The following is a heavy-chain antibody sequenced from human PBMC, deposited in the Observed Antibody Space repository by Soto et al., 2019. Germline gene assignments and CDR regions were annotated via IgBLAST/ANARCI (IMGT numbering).Heavy chain of an antibody. D-gene: IGHD2-2*01. Sequence: ASVKVSCKASGYTFTSYYMHWVRQAPGQGLEWMGIINPSGGSTSYAQKFQGRVTMTRDTSTSTVYMELSSLRSEDTAVYYCARDRLGYCISTSCPGGFDYWGQGTLVTVSS. V-gene: IGHV1-46*01. CDR1: GYTFTSYY. CDR3: ARDRLGYCISTSCPGGFDY. J-gene: IGHJ4*02. CDR2: INPSGGST.